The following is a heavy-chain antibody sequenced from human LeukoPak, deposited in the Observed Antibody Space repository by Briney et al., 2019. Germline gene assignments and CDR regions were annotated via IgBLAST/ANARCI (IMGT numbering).Heavy chain of an antibody. J-gene: IGHJ4*02. CDR1: GYTFLGYY. CDR2: ISPKSGGT. V-gene: IGHV1-2*02. CDR3: ATHVRTSIVTSFDD. Sequence: ASVKVSCKSSGYTFLGYYRHWIRQAPGRGVDGMGCISPKSGGTNFARRLRGGVTKTRETSFRTAYMELSRLRDDDTHVYYCATHVRTSIVTSFDDWGQGTLVTVSS. D-gene: IGHD5-18*01.